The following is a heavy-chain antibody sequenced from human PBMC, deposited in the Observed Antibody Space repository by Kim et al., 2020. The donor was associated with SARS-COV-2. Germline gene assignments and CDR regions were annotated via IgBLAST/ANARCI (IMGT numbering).Heavy chain of an antibody. V-gene: IGHV4-34*01. J-gene: IGHJ4*02. CDR3: ARGVRAVAGTGLDY. Sequence: PPHRRRVTISVDTSKNQFSLKLSSVTAADTAVYYCARGVRAVAGTGLDYWGQGTLVTVSS. D-gene: IGHD6-19*01.